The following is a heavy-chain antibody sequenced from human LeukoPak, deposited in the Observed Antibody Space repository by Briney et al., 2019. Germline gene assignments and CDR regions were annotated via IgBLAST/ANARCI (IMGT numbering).Heavy chain of an antibody. J-gene: IGHJ4*02. D-gene: IGHD3-22*01. Sequence: GGSLRLSCAASGFTFSSFWMFWVRQAPGKGLVWLSRINVDGTNTGYADSVKGRFTISRDNAKNTLYLQMNGLRAEDTAVYYCGRDYYGRGDYRGQGTLVTVSS. CDR3: GRDYYGRGDY. CDR2: INVDGTNT. V-gene: IGHV3-74*01. CDR1: GFTFSSFW.